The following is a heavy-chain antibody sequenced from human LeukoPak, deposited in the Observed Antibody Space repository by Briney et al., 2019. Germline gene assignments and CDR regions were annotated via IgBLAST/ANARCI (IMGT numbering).Heavy chain of an antibody. V-gene: IGHV3-23*01. Sequence: PGGSLRLSCTASGFTFSSYAMSWVRQAPGKGLEWVSAISGSGGSTYYADSVKGRFTISRDNSKNTPYLQMSSLRAEDTAVYYCAKDLGHYGILTGYRHDAFDIWGQGTMVTVPS. CDR3: AKDLGHYGILTGYRHDAFDI. CDR2: ISGSGGST. CDR1: GFTFSSYA. J-gene: IGHJ3*02. D-gene: IGHD3-9*01.